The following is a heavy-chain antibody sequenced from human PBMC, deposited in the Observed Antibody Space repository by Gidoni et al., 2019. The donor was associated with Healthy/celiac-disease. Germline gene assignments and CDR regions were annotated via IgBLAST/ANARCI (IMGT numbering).Heavy chain of an antibody. V-gene: IGHV4-34*01. D-gene: IGHD6-19*01. CDR2: INHDGRT. CDR3: AKSDRAVAAHRGYFDL. J-gene: IGHJ2*01. CDR1: GGSCSGYY. Sequence: QVQLHQRGAGLLKPPETLSLTCAVYGGSCSGYYCNWIRQPPGKGLEWIAEINHDGRTNYTPSLKSRVTISVDTSKNQFSLRLSSVTAADTAVYSCAKSDRAVAAHRGYFDLWGRGTLVTVSS.